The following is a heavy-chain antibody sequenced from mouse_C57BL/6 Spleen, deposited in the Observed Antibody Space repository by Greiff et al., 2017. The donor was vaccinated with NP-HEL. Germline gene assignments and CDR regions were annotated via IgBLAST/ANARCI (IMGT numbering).Heavy chain of an antibody. V-gene: IGHV6-3*01. CDR3: TEETTTVVAHYFDY. J-gene: IGHJ2*01. CDR2: IRLKSDNYAT. CDR1: GFTFSNYW. Sequence: EVKVEESGGGLVQPGGSMKLSCVASGFTFSNYWMNWVRQSPEKGLEWVAQIRLKSDNYATHYAESVKGRFTISRDDSKSSVYLQMNNLRAEDTGIYYCTEETTTVVAHYFDYWGQGTTLTVSS. D-gene: IGHD1-1*01.